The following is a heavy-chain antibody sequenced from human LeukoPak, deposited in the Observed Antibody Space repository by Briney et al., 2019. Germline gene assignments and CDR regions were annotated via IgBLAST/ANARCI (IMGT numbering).Heavy chain of an antibody. D-gene: IGHD3-16*02. CDR3: AKVALSPDFDY. J-gene: IGHJ4*02. CDR1: GFTFSNAW. Sequence: GGSLSLFCAASGFTFSNAWMSWVRQAPGRGLEWVSAISGSGGSRYYADSVKGRLTISRDNSKNTLYLQMNSLRAEDTAVYYCAKVALSPDFDYWGQGTLVTVSS. V-gene: IGHV3-23*01. CDR2: ISGSGGSR.